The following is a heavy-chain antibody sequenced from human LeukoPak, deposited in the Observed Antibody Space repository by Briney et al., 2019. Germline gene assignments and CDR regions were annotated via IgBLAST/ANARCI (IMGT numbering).Heavy chain of an antibody. Sequence: GGSLRLSCAASGFTFSSFEMNWVRQAPGKGLEWVSYISSSGRTIYYAASVKGRFTVSRDNAKNSLYLQMNSLRAEDTAVYYCARDQQWLPDYWGQGTRVTVSS. J-gene: IGHJ4*02. CDR1: GFTFSSFE. D-gene: IGHD6-19*01. CDR3: ARDQQWLPDY. CDR2: ISSSGRTI. V-gene: IGHV3-48*03.